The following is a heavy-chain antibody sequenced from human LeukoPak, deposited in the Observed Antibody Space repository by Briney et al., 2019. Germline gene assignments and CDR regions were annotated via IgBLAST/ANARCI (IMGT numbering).Heavy chain of an antibody. V-gene: IGHV3-30*02. J-gene: IGHJ6*03. CDR1: GFTFSSYG. CDR2: IRYDGSNK. CDR3: AKFVKTLLWFGQYYMDV. D-gene: IGHD3-10*01. Sequence: PGGSLRLSCAASGFTFSSYGMHWVRQAPGKGLEWVAFIRYDGSNKYYADSVKGRFTISRDNSKNTLYLQMNSLRAEDTAVYYCAKFVKTLLWFGQYYMDVWGKGTTVTISS.